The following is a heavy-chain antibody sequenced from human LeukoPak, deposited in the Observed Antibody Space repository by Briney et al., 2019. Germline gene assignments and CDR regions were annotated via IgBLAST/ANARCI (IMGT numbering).Heavy chain of an antibody. V-gene: IGHV3-7*05. J-gene: IGHJ4*02. CDR3: ARESAGGPDY. CDR2: IKQDGSEQ. CDR1: GFTFDDYG. Sequence: PGGSLRLSCAASGFTFDDYGMSWVRQAPGKGLEWVANIKQDGSEQYYVDSVRGRFTVSRDNAKNSLYLQMNSLRAEDTAIYYCARESAGGPDYWGQGTLVTVSS. D-gene: IGHD6-19*01.